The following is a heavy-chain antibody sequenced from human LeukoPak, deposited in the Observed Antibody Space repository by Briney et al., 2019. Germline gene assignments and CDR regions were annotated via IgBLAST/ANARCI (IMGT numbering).Heavy chain of an antibody. CDR3: ARHDSFIPW. CDR2: ISASGRHA. D-gene: IGHD2-21*01. Sequence: GGSLSLPCALSGLHFTDYAMSWVREAPGKGLEWVSGISASGRHAYFTDSVKGRFTISRDNSKNTVYLQMGNLRVEDTAIYFCARHDSFIPWWGQGTLITVSS. V-gene: IGHV3-23*01. J-gene: IGHJ4*02. CDR1: GLHFTDYA.